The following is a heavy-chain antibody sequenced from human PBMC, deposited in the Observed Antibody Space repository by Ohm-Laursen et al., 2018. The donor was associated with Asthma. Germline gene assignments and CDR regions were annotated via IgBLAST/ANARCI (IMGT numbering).Heavy chain of an antibody. J-gene: IGHJ4*02. CDR3: ASLSIVGATTEPLSFDY. Sequence: ASVKVSCKASGGTFSTYAISWVRQAPGQGLEWMGGIIPIFGTANYAQKFQGRVTITADESTSTVYMELSSLRSEDTAVYYCASLSIVGATTEPLSFDYWGQGTLVTVSS. CDR2: IIPIFGTA. CDR1: GGTFSTYA. V-gene: IGHV1-69*13. D-gene: IGHD1-26*01.